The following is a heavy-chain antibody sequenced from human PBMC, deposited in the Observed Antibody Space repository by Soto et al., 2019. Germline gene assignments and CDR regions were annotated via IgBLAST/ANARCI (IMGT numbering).Heavy chain of an antibody. Sequence: QVQLQESGPGLVKPSETLSLTCTVSGGSISSYYWSWIRQPPGKGLEWIGYIYYSGSTNYNPSLKSRVTISVDTSKKQFSLKLSSVTDADTAVYYCTRSYSNYLFDYWGQGTLVTVSS. CDR1: GGSISSYY. D-gene: IGHD4-4*01. CDR2: IYYSGST. V-gene: IGHV4-59*01. CDR3: TRSYSNYLFDY. J-gene: IGHJ4*02.